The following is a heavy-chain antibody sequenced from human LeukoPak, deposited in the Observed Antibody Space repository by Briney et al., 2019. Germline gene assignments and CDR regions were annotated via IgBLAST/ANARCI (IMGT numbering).Heavy chain of an antibody. V-gene: IGHV3-30*02. CDR1: GFTFSSYG. Sequence: GGSPRLSCAASGFTFSSYGMHWVRQAPGKGLEWVDFIRYDGSNKYYADSVKGRFTISRDNSKNTLYLQMNSLRAEDTAVYYCATVYSGYDYYFDYWGQGTLVTVSS. CDR2: IRYDGSNK. D-gene: IGHD5-12*01. J-gene: IGHJ4*02. CDR3: ATVYSGYDYYFDY.